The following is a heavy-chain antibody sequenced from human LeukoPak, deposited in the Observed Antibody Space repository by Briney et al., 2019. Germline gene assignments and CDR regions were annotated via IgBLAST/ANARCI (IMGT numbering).Heavy chain of an antibody. J-gene: IGHJ4*02. CDR3: ARDHVYGDYGGFDY. D-gene: IGHD4-17*01. CDR2: ISYDGSNK. Sequence: GGSLTLSCAASGFTFSSYAMQWVRHAPGKGREWVAVISYDGSNKYYADSVKGRFTISRDNSKNTLYLQMNSLRAEDTAVYYCARDHVYGDYGGFDYWGQGTLVTVSS. V-gene: IGHV3-30-3*01. CDR1: GFTFSSYA.